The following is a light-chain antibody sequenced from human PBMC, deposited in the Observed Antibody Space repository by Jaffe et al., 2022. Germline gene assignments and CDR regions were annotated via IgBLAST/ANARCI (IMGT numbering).Light chain of an antibody. J-gene: IGKJ4*01. V-gene: IGKV3-15*01. CDR1: QSVSTN. CDR3: QQYDSWPPLT. Sequence: EIVMRQSPATLSVSPGDRATLSCRASQSVSTNLAWYQQKPGQAPRLLIYGASTRATGIPARFSGSGSGTEFTLSISSLQSEDFAVYYCQQYDSWPPLTFGGGTRVEIK. CDR2: GAS.